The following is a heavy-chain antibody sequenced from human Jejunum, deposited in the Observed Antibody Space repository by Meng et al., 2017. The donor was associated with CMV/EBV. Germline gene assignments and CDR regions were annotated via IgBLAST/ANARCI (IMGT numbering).Heavy chain of an antibody. V-gene: IGHV3-7*01. CDR1: GFTLSNYW. J-gene: IGHJ4*02. CDR3: VREGGNGPYFDY. CDR2: IKQDGSEK. Sequence: AASGFTLSNYWMSWVRQAPGKGLEWVANIKQDGSEKYYVDSVEGRFSISRDNTKKSLYLQMNSLRAEDTAVYYCVREGGNGPYFDYWGQGTLVTVSS. D-gene: IGHD1-26*01.